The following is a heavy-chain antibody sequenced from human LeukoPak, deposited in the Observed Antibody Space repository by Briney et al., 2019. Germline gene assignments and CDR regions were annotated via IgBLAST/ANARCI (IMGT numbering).Heavy chain of an antibody. J-gene: IGHJ6*02. CDR2: ISSSSSYI. CDR1: GFTFSSYS. D-gene: IGHD6-13*01. Sequence: PGGSLRLSCAASGFTFSSYSMDWVRQAPGKGLEWVSSISSSSSYIYYADSVKGRFTISRDNAKNSLYLQMNSLRAEDTAVYYCARDLPGSSSWYEDLPGMDVWGQRTTVTVSS. V-gene: IGHV3-21*01. CDR3: ARDLPGSSSWYEDLPGMDV.